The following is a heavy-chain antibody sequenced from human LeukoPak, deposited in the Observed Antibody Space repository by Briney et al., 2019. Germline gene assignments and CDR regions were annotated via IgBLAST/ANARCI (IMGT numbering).Heavy chain of an antibody. CDR2: INPGGGST. CDR1: GYTFTNYD. J-gene: IGHJ4*02. V-gene: IGHV1-46*01. CDR3: ARARLNYGDYPAFDY. Sequence: ASVKVSCKASGYTFTNYDINWVRQAPGQGLEWMGIINPGGGSTSYAQKFQGRVTMARDTSTSTVYMELSSLRSEDTAVYFCARARLNYGDYPAFDYWGQGTLVTVSS. D-gene: IGHD4-17*01.